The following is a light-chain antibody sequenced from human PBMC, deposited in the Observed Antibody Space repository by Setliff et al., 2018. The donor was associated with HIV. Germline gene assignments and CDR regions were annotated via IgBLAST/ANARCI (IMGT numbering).Light chain of an antibody. CDR1: QTVSSN. V-gene: IGKV3-15*01. Sequence: EIVMTQSPATLSVSPGERATLSCRASQTVSSNLAWFQHKRGQAPRLLIYGASTRATGVPARFSGSGSGTEFTLTISRLEPEDFAVYSCQQYIATPFTFGPGTKVDIK. J-gene: IGKJ3*01. CDR3: QQYIATPFT. CDR2: GAS.